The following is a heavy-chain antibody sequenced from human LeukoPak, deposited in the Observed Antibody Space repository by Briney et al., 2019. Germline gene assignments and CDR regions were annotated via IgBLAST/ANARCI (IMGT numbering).Heavy chain of an antibody. CDR3: ARSSGWYGRAFDI. CDR1: GFTFSSYE. V-gene: IGHV3-48*03. CDR2: ISSSGSTI. J-gene: IGHJ3*02. Sequence: GGSLRLSCAASGFTFSSYEMNWVRQAPGKGLEWVSYISSSGSTIYYADSVKGRFTISRDNAKNLLYLQMNSLRAEDTAVYYCARSSGWYGRAFDIWGQGTMVTVSS. D-gene: IGHD6-19*01.